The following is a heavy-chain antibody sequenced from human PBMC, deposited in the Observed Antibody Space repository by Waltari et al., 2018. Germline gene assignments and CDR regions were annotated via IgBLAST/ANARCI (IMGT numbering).Heavy chain of an antibody. Sequence: QVQLVESGGGVVQPGRSLRLSCTASGFTFSNYGMHWVRQAPGKGLGWVAVIWYDGSNKYYADSVKGRFTISRDNSKNTLYLQMNSLRAEDTAVYYCAKDRSFLEWLLDYWGQGTLVTVSS. CDR3: AKDRSFLEWLLDY. J-gene: IGHJ4*02. V-gene: IGHV3-33*06. D-gene: IGHD3-3*01. CDR2: IWYDGSNK. CDR1: GFTFSNYG.